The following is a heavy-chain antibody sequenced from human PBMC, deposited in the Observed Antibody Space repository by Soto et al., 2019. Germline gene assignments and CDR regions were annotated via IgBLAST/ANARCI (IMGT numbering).Heavy chain of an antibody. V-gene: IGHV3-23*01. Sequence: GGSLRLSCAASGFTFSSYAMSWVRQAPGKGLEWVSAISGSGGSTYYADSVKGRFTISRDNSKNTLYLQMNSLRAEDTAVYYCAIEGQYDFNYCYYKDVWSKGTTVTVSS. CDR1: GFTFSSYA. D-gene: IGHD3-3*01. CDR3: AIEGQYDFNYCYYKDV. J-gene: IGHJ6*03. CDR2: ISGSGGST.